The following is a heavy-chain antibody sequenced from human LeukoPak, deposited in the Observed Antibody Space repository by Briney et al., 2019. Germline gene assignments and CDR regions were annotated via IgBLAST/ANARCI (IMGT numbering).Heavy chain of an antibody. CDR2: INPSGGST. CDR3: ARGFLEFGERYYYYYGMDV. Sequence: ASVKVSCKASGYTFPSYYMHWVRQAPGQGLEWVGIINPSGGSTSYAQKFQGRVTMTRDTSTSTVYMELSSLRSEDTAVYYCARGFLEFGERYYYYYGMDVWGKGTTVTVSS. D-gene: IGHD3-10*01. V-gene: IGHV1-46*01. CDR1: GYTFPSYY. J-gene: IGHJ6*04.